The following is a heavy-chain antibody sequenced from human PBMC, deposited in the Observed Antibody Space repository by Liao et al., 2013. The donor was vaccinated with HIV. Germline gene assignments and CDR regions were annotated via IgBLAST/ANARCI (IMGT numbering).Heavy chain of an antibody. CDR1: GGSIINYY. Sequence: QVQLQESGPGLIKPSETLSLTCSVSGGSIINYYWSWIRQPAGKGLEWIGRIYSSGTTTYNPSLKSRVTMSVDTSKNQVSLKLRSVTAADTAVYYCARDRESPSVVAIEGFDIWGQGTMVTVSS. CDR3: ARDRESPSVVAIEGFDI. CDR2: IYSSGTT. V-gene: IGHV4-4*07. J-gene: IGHJ3*02. D-gene: IGHD5-12*01.